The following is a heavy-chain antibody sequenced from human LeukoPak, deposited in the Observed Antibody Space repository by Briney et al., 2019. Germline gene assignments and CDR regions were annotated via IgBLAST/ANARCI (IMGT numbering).Heavy chain of an antibody. J-gene: IGHJ6*02. D-gene: IGHD3-22*01. V-gene: IGHV4-59*01. CDR3: ARDRYYDSSGFPGLGYYYGMDV. Sequence: SETLSLTCTVSGGSISSYYWSWIRQPPGKGLEWIGYIYDSGSTNYNPSLKSRVTISVDTSKNQFSLKLSSVTAADTAVYYCARDRYYDSSGFPGLGYYYGMDVWGQGTTVTVSS. CDR1: GGSISSYY. CDR2: IYDSGST.